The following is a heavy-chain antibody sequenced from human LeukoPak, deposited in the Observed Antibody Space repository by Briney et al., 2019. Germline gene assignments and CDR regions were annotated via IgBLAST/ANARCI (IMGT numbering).Heavy chain of an antibody. CDR3: ARAHVPFSPSFDY. Sequence: PSETLSLTCTVSGGSISYYYWSWIRQPPGKRLEWIGYIYYSGSSNYNPSLKSRITISVDTSKNQFSLKLSSVTAADTAVYYCARAHVPFSPSFDYWGQGTLVTVSS. D-gene: IGHD2-2*01. J-gene: IGHJ4*02. CDR2: IYYSGSS. V-gene: IGHV4-59*01. CDR1: GGSISYYY.